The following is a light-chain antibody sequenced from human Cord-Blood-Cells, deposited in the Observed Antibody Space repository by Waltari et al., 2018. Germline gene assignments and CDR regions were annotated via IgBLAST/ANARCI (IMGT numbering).Light chain of an antibody. CDR2: DAS. Sequence: DIQMTQSQPPLSASVGDRVPITCRASQSISSYLNWYQQKPGKAPKLLIYDASNLQSGVPSRFSGSGSGTDFTLTISSLQPEDFATYYCQQYDSTPWTFGQGTKVEIK. V-gene: IGKV1-39*01. J-gene: IGKJ1*01. CDR3: QQYDSTPWT. CDR1: QSISSY.